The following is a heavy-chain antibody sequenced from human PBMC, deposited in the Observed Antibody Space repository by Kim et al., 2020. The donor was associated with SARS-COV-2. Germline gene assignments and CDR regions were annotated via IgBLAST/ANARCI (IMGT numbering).Heavy chain of an antibody. Sequence: SETLSLTCAVYGGSFSGYYWSWIRQPPGKGLEWIGEINHSGSTNYNPSLKSRVTISVDTSKNQFSLKLSSVTAADTAVYYCARTLIAAGLNFYFDYWGQG. D-gene: IGHD6-6*01. V-gene: IGHV4-34*01. CDR1: GGSFSGYY. J-gene: IGHJ4*02. CDR2: INHSGST. CDR3: ARTLIAAGLNFYFDY.